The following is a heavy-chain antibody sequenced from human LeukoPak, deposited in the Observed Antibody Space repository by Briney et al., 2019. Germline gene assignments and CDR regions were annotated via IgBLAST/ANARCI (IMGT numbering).Heavy chain of an antibody. J-gene: IGHJ6*03. V-gene: IGHV4-61*02. CDR1: GGSISSGSYY. Sequence: PSETLSLTCTVSGGSISSGSYYWRWIRQPAGKGLEWIGRIYTSGSTNYNPSLKSRVTISVDTSKNQFSLKLSSVTAADTAVYYCARAASYYYGSGSYYKDYYYYYMDVWGKGTTVTVSS. D-gene: IGHD3-10*01. CDR2: IYTSGST. CDR3: ARAASYYYGSGSYYKDYYYYYMDV.